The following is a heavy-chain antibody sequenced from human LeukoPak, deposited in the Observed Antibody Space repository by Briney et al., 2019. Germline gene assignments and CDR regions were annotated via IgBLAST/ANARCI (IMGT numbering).Heavy chain of an antibody. V-gene: IGHV4-31*03. CDR3: ARGYYYGSGSPNWFDP. CDR2: IYYSGST. D-gene: IGHD3-10*01. CDR1: GGPISSGGYY. Sequence: PSETLSLTCTVSGGPISSGGYYWSWIRQHPGKGLEWIGYIYYSGSTYYNPSLKSRVTISVDTSKNQFSLKLSSVTAADTAVYYCARGYYYGSGSPNWFDPWGQGTLVTVSS. J-gene: IGHJ5*02.